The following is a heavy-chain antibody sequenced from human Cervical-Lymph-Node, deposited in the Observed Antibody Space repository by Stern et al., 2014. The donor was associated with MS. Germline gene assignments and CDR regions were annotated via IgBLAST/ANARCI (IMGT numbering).Heavy chain of an antibody. CDR3: ARELSGMYGMDV. CDR2: IYYSGAT. D-gene: IGHD1-1*01. Sequence: QVQLQASGPGLVKPSQTLSLTCTVSGGSINNGDCYWSWVRQHPGKGLEWLGYIYYSGATYYNPSLKGRLTISVDTSKRHFSLKLTSVTAADTAVYYCARELSGMYGMDVWGQGTTVTVSS. CDR1: GGSINNGDCY. V-gene: IGHV4-31*03. J-gene: IGHJ6*02.